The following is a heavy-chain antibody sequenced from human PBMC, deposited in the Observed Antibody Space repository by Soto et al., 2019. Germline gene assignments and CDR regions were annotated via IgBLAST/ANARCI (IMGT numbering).Heavy chain of an antibody. D-gene: IGHD2-2*01. CDR2: IYYSGST. V-gene: IGHV4-31*03. J-gene: IGHJ6*02. CDR3: ARDYIGCSSTSCYQGYYYYGMDV. Sequence: PSETLSLTCTVSGGSVSSGGYYWSWIRQHPGKGLEWIGYIYYSGSTYYDPSLKSRVTISVDTSKNQFSLKLSSVTAADTAVYYCARDYIGCSSTSCYQGYYYYGMDVWGQGTTVTVSS. CDR1: GGSVSSGGYY.